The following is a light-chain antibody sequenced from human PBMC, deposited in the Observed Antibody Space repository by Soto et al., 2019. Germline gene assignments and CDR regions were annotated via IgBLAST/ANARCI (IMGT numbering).Light chain of an antibody. CDR2: EVS. CDR1: SSDVGGYNY. Sequence: QSALTQPASVSGSPGQSITVSCTGTSSDVGGYNYVSWYQQHPGKAPKLLIYEVSNRPSGVSNRFSGSKSGNTASLTISGLQAEDEADYYCNSYRSSSTLVFGGGTQLTVL. CDR3: NSYRSSSTLV. J-gene: IGLJ2*01. V-gene: IGLV2-14*01.